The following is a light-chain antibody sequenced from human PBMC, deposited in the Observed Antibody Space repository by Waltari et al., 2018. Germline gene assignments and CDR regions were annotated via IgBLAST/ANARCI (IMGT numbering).Light chain of an antibody. CDR2: DVS. CDR3: NSYTGSSSWV. Sequence: QSALTQPASVSGSPGQSITISCTGTSSDVGFYNYVSWYQQHPGKAPKLIIYDVSGRPSGVSDRFSGSTSGNTASLTISGLQAEDEADYYCNSYTGSSSWVFGGGTKLAVL. V-gene: IGLV2-14*01. CDR1: SSDVGFYNY. J-gene: IGLJ3*02.